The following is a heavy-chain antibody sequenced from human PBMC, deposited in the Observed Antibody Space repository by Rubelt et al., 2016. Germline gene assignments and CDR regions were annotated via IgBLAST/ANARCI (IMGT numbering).Heavy chain of an antibody. CDR3: ARGWSLV. J-gene: IGHJ3*01. Sequence: VQLVESGGGLVQPGGSLRLSCAASGFTFSSYSMHWVRQAPGTGLEYVSLISGNGGTTYYADSVKGRFTRSRDNAKNSRYLQRNSLTAEDTAVYYCARGWSLVWGQGTMVTVSS. D-gene: IGHD2-8*01. V-gene: IGHV3-64*04. CDR1: GFTFSSYS. CDR2: ISGNGGTT.